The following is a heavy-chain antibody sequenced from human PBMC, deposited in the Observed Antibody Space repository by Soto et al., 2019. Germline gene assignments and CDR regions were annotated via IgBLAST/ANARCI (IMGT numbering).Heavy chain of an antibody. J-gene: IGHJ4*02. Sequence: QVQLVQSGAEVKKPGASVKVSCKTSGYTFASYGISWVRQGPGQGFEWMGWISVYDGNTKYAPKLQGRVTITTDRSTSTAYRELRSLRSDDTAVYYCARDSPLDYWGQGTLVTVSS. CDR1: GYTFASYG. V-gene: IGHV1-18*04. CDR3: ARDSPLDY. CDR2: ISVYDGNT.